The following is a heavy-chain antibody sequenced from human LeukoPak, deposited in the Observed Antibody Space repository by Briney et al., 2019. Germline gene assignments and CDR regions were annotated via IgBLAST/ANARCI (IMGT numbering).Heavy chain of an antibody. D-gene: IGHD3/OR15-3a*01. CDR3: ARDLDENYYYYMDV. Sequence: GGSLRLSCAASGFTFSSYSMNWVRQAPGKGLEWVAYISCSSSTIYYADSVKGRFTISRDNAQNSLFLQMNSLRAEDTAVYYCARDLDENYYYYMDVWGKGTTVTVSS. CDR1: GFTFSSYS. V-gene: IGHV3-48*04. CDR2: ISCSSSTI. J-gene: IGHJ6*03.